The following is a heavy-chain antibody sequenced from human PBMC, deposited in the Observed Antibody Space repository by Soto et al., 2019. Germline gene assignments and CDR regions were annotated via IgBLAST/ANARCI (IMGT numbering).Heavy chain of an antibody. CDR3: AKGQYYYGSFDP. J-gene: IGHJ5*02. D-gene: IGHD3-10*01. CDR2: ISWNSGSI. CDR1: GFTFDDYA. Sequence: GGSLRLSCAASGFTFDDYAMHWVRQAPWKGLEWVSGISWNSGSIGYADSVKGRFTISRDNAKNSLYLQMNSLRAEDTALYYCAKGQYYYGSFDPWGQGTLVTVSS. V-gene: IGHV3-9*01.